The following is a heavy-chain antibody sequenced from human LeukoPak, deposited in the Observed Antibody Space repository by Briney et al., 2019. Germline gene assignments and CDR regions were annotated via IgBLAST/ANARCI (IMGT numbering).Heavy chain of an antibody. CDR2: ISPTGSTT. CDR1: GFSFSGHW. V-gene: IGHV3-74*01. J-gene: IGHJ4*02. D-gene: IGHD6-6*01. Sequence: GGSLRLSCIASGFSFSGHWMHWARQLPGKGLVWVSRISPTGSTTSYADSVKGRFTVSRDNAKNTLYLQVNNLRAEDTAVYYCARGPDSNWSGLDFWGQGTLLTVSS. CDR3: ARGPDSNWSGLDF.